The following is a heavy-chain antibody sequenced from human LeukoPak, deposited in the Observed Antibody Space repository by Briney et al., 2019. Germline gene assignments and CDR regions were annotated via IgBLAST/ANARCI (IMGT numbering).Heavy chain of an antibody. CDR1: GGSISSGGYY. J-gene: IGHJ4*02. CDR2: IYHRGST. V-gene: IGHV4-30-2*01. D-gene: IGHD6-6*01. CDR3: AVPREYSSFDFDY. Sequence: SQTLSLTCTVSGGSISSGGYYWSWIRQPPGKGLEWIGYIYHRGSTYYNPSLKSRVTVSVDRSKNQFSLKLSSVTAADTAVYYCAVPREYSSFDFDYWGQGTLVTVSS.